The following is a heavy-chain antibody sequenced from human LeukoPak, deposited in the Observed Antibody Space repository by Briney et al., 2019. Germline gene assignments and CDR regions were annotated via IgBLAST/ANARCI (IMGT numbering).Heavy chain of an antibody. J-gene: IGHJ4*02. D-gene: IGHD3-22*01. CDR2: IYYSGST. Sequence: PSETLSLTCTVSGGSIRSYYWSWIRQPPGKGLEWIAYIYYSGSTNYNPSLKSRVTISVDTSKNQFSLKLSSVTAADTAVYYCARETRNYYDSSGYYVFDYWGQGTLVTVSS. CDR1: GGSIRSYY. CDR3: ARETRNYYDSSGYYVFDY. V-gene: IGHV4-59*01.